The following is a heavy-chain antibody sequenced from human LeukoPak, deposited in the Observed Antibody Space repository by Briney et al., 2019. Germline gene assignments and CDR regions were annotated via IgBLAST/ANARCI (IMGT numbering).Heavy chain of an antibody. Sequence: GGSLRLSCAASGFTFNTYVMTWVRQAPGKGLECVSGISGSGGATYYADSVKGRFAIPRDEPHHTPYLPGNSLRAQDRTVYFCAKVGGYNIFHYFDYWRQRTLVSVSS. CDR1: GFTFNTYV. J-gene: IGHJ4*02. CDR3: AKVGGYNIFHYFDY. CDR2: ISGSGGAT. D-gene: IGHD5-24*01. V-gene: IGHV3-23*01.